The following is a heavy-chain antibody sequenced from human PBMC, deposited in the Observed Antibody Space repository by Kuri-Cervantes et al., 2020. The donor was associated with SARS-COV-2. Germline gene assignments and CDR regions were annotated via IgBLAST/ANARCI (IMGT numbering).Heavy chain of an antibody. V-gene: IGHV4-39*01. CDR1: GGSISSSSYY. Sequence: GSLRLSCTVSGGSISSSSYYWGWIRQPPGKGLEWIGSTYYSGSTYYNPSLKSRVTISVDTSTNQFSQKLSSVTAADTAVYYCARLAIFGVVTDWDYYFDYWGQGTLVTVSS. CDR2: TYYSGST. J-gene: IGHJ4*02. CDR3: ARLAIFGVVTDWDYYFDY. D-gene: IGHD3-3*01.